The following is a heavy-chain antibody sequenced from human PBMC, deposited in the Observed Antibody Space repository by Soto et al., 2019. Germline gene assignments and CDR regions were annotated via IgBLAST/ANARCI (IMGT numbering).Heavy chain of an antibody. CDR2: IIPIVGTA. J-gene: IGHJ6*02. Sequence: QVQLVQSGAEVKKPGSSVKVSCKASGGTFSSYAISWVRQAPGQGREWMGGIIPIVGTAKSAQKFQGRVPITADESTSTAYMELSSMRSEDTAVYYCARDPETRQEGYYYGMEVWGQGTTVTVS. V-gene: IGHV1-69*12. CDR3: ARDPETRQEGYYYGMEV. CDR1: GGTFSSYA.